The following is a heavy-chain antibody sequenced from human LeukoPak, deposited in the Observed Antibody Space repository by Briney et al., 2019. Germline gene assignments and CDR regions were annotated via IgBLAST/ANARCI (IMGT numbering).Heavy chain of an antibody. D-gene: IGHD2-15*01. Sequence: PGGSLRLSCVASGFAFSSYWMHWVRQAPGKGLVWVSRISSDGSSTSYADSVKGRFTISRDNAKNTLYLQMNSLRAEDTAVYYCTRDQIYCSGGYCYFEHWGQGTLVTASS. CDR3: TRDQIYCSGGYCYFEH. J-gene: IGHJ4*02. CDR1: GFAFSSYW. V-gene: IGHV3-74*01. CDR2: ISSDGSST.